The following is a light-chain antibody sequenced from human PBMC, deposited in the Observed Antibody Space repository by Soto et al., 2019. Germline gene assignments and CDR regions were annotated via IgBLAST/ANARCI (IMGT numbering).Light chain of an antibody. Sequence: QSALTQPASVSGSPGQSITISCTGTSRDVGSYNLVSWYQQHPGKATNLMIYEGSKRPSGVSNRFSGSKSGNTASLPISGLQAEDEADYYCCSYAGSSNVVFGGGTKLTVL. CDR1: SRDVGSYNL. CDR2: EGS. J-gene: IGLJ2*01. V-gene: IGLV2-23*01. CDR3: CSYAGSSNVV.